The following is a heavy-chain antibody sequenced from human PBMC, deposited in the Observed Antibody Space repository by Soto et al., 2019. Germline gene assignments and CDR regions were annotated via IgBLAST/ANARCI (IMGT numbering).Heavy chain of an antibody. CDR1: GLTFSNHA. CDR2: ISGTGTST. CDR3: AKGRGSYYYYGMDV. V-gene: IGHV3-23*01. D-gene: IGHD2-15*01. Sequence: GGSLRLSCAASGLTFSNHAMNWVRQAPGKGLEWVSVISGTGTSTYYADSVKGRFTISRDNSKNTLYLQMNSLRAEDTAVYYCAKGRGSYYYYGMDVWGQGTTVTVSS. J-gene: IGHJ6*02.